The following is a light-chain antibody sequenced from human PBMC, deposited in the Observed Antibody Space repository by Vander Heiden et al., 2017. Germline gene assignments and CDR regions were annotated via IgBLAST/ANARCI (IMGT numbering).Light chain of an antibody. Sequence: SPELTHDPAVSVAVGQTVRNTRQGDSLRTCYASWYQQQAGQAPILVIYGYTNRPSGLPDRFSGSTSGTTAALTITGAQAADEADYYCNCRDSSGNHFVFGTGTKVTVL. CDR2: GYT. CDR1: SLRTCY. J-gene: IGLJ1*01. CDR3: NCRDSSGNHFV. V-gene: IGLV3-19*01.